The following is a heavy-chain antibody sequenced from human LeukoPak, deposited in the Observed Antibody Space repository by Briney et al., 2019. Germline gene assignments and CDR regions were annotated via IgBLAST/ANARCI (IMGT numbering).Heavy chain of an antibody. V-gene: IGHV4-39*01. J-gene: IGHJ5*02. D-gene: IGHD6-19*01. CDR2: IYYSGST. Sequence: PSETLSLTCTVSGGSISSSSYYWGWIRQPPGKGLEWIGSIYYSGSTYYNPSLKSRVTISVDTSKNQFSLKLSSVTAADTAVYYCARGQWLVHWFDPWGQGTLVTVSS. CDR3: ARGQWLVHWFDP. CDR1: GGSISSSSYY.